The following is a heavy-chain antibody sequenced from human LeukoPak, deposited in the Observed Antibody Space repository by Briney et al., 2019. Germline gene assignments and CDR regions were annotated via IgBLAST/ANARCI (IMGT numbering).Heavy chain of an antibody. V-gene: IGHV1-46*01. Sequence: GASVKASCKASGYTFINHWMHWVRQAPGQGLEWVGLINPTGTTTLYAQKFQGRITLTRDMSATTDYMELSSLTSEDTAVYYCARDNSVGGIAWWFDPWGQGTLVTVSS. CDR3: ARDNSVGGIAWWFDP. J-gene: IGHJ5*02. D-gene: IGHD1-26*01. CDR1: GYTFINHW. CDR2: INPTGTTT.